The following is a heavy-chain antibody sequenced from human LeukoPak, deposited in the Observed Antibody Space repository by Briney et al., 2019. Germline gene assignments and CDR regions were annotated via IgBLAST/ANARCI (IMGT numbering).Heavy chain of an antibody. V-gene: IGHV4-31*03. CDR2: IYYSGST. Sequence: SETLSLTCTVSGGSISSGGYYWSWIRQHPGKGLEWIGYIYYSGSTYYNPSLKSRVTISVDTSKNQFSLKLSSVTAADTAVYYCARVVRNYYYDSSGYYPEYYFDYWGQGTLVTVSS. D-gene: IGHD3-22*01. CDR1: GGSISSGGYY. J-gene: IGHJ4*02. CDR3: ARVVRNYYYDSSGYYPEYYFDY.